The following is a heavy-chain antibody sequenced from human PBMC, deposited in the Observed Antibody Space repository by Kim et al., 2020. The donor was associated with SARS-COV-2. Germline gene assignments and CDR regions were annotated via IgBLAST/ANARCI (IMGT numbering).Heavy chain of an antibody. CDR2: ISWNSGSI. Sequence: GGSLRLSCAASGFTFGDYAMHWVRQAPGKGLEWVSGISWNSGSIGYADSVKGRFTISRDNAKNSLYLQMNSLRAEDTALYYCAKAQGGSQTYYFDYWGQGTLVTVSS. J-gene: IGHJ4*02. V-gene: IGHV3-9*01. D-gene: IGHD3-10*01. CDR1: GFTFGDYA. CDR3: AKAQGGSQTYYFDY.